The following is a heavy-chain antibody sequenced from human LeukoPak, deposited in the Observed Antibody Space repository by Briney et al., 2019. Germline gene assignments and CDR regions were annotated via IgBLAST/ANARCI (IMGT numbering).Heavy chain of an antibody. J-gene: IGHJ5*02. Sequence: SETLSLTCTVSGGSISSYYWSWIRQPPGKGLEWIGYIYYSGSTNYNPSLKSRVTISVDTSKNQFSLKLSSVTAADTAVYYCARPGVGYCSSTSCSNWFDPWGQGTLVTVSS. D-gene: IGHD2-2*01. CDR1: GGSISSYY. CDR2: IYYSGST. CDR3: ARPGVGYCSSTSCSNWFDP. V-gene: IGHV4-59*12.